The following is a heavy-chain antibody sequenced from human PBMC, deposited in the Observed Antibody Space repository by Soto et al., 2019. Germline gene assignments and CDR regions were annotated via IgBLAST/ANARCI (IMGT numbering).Heavy chain of an antibody. Sequence: QLQLQESGPGLVKPSETLSLTCTVSGGSISSSSYYWGWIRQPPGKGLEWIGSIYYSGSTYYNPSLKRRVTISVDTSKDQFSLKLSSVTAADTAVYYCARTSGSYYVHDLDYCGQGTLVTVSS. V-gene: IGHV4-39*01. J-gene: IGHJ4*02. CDR3: ARTSGSYYVHDLDY. D-gene: IGHD1-26*01. CDR1: GGSISSSSYY. CDR2: IYYSGST.